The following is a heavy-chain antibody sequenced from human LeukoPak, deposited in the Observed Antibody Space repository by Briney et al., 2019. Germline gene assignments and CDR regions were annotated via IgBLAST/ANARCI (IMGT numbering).Heavy chain of an antibody. CDR2: INAGNGNT. Sequence: ASVKVSCKASGYTFTSYAMHWVRQAPGQRRGWMGWINAGNGNTKYSQKFQGRVTTTRDTSASTAYMELSSLRSEDTAVYYCARGPSITMVRGVMKYYYGMDVWGQGTTVTVSS. V-gene: IGHV1-3*01. D-gene: IGHD3-10*01. CDR3: ARGPSITMVRGVMKYYYGMDV. J-gene: IGHJ6*02. CDR1: GYTFTSYA.